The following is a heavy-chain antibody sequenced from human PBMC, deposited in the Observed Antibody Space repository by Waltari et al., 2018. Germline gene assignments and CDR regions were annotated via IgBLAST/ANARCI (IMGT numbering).Heavy chain of an antibody. CDR1: GFTFTDYS. Sequence: EVQLVESGGGLVKPGGSLRLSCAASGFTFTDYSMTWVRQAPGKGPEWVSSISSSGRHIYYAESVRGRFTISRDNANSSLYLQMNSLRAEDTAFYYCARAPKVWEPGYYFDYWGQATLVAVSS. V-gene: IGHV3-21*02. D-gene: IGHD1-26*01. CDR3: ARAPKVWEPGYYFDY. CDR2: ISSSGRHI. J-gene: IGHJ4*02.